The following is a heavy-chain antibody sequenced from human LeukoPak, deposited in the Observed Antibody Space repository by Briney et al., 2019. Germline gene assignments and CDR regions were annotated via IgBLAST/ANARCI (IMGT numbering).Heavy chain of an antibody. Sequence: PGRSLRLSCAAPGFTFSSYGMHWVRQAPGKGLEWVAVISYDGSNKYYADSVKGRFTISRDNSKNTLYLQMNSLRAEDTAVYYCAKGDYYDSSGYYLLWDYWGQGTLVTVSS. D-gene: IGHD3-22*01. CDR1: GFTFSSYG. CDR3: AKGDYYDSSGYYLLWDY. J-gene: IGHJ4*02. V-gene: IGHV3-30*18. CDR2: ISYDGSNK.